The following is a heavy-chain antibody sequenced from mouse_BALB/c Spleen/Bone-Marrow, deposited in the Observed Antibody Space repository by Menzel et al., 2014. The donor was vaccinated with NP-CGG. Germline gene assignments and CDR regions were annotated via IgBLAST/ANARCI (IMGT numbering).Heavy chain of an antibody. CDR3: TWFAY. V-gene: IGHV6-6*02. CDR1: GFTFSNYW. Sequence: DVQLVESGGGLVQPGGSMKLSCVASGFTFSNYWMNWVRQSPEKGLEWVAEIRLKSNNYATHYAESVKGRFTISRDDSKSSVYLRMNNLRAEDTGIYYCTWFAYWGQGTLVTVSA. CDR2: IRLKSNNYAT. J-gene: IGHJ3*01.